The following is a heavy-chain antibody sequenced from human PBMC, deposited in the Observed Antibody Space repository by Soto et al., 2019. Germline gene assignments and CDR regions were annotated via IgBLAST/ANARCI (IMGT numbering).Heavy chain of an antibody. J-gene: IGHJ4*02. Sequence: GGSLRLSCAASGFTFSSYGMHWVRQAPGKGLEWVAVIWFDESNEYYADSVKGRFTISRDNSKNTLYLQMNSLRAEDTAVYYCARDRCGGDCYYFDYWGQGTPVTVSS. CDR1: GFTFSSYG. D-gene: IGHD2-21*02. CDR3: ARDRCGGDCYYFDY. CDR2: IWFDESNE. V-gene: IGHV3-33*01.